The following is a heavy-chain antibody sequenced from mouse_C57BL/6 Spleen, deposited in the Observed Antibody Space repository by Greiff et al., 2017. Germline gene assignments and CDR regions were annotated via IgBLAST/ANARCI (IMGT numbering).Heavy chain of an antibody. D-gene: IGHD1-1*01. Sequence: VQWVESGPGLVQPSQSLSITCTVSGFSLTSYGVHWVRQSPGKGLEWLGVIWRGGSTDYNAAFMSRLSITKDNSKSQVFFKMNSLQADDTAIYYCATITTVVATRYFDVWGTGTTVTVSS. CDR2: IWRGGST. CDR3: ATITTVVATRYFDV. CDR1: GFSLTSYG. J-gene: IGHJ1*03. V-gene: IGHV2-5*01.